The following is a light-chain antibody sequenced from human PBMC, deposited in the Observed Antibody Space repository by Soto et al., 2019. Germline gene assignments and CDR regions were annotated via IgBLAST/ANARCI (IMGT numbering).Light chain of an antibody. Sequence: EIVMTQSPATLSVSPGERATLSYRASQSVSSNLAWYQQKPGQAPRLLIYGASTRATGIPARFSGSGSGTEFTLTISSLQSEDFAVYFCQQYDAWPPRYTFGQGTKLEIK. CDR3: QQYDAWPPRYT. CDR1: QSVSSN. J-gene: IGKJ2*01. CDR2: GAS. V-gene: IGKV3-15*01.